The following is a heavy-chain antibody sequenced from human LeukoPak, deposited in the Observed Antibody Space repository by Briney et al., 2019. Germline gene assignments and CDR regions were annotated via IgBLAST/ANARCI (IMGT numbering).Heavy chain of an antibody. CDR2: INHSGST. CDR3: SAFDWRGGSCYRTGLDY. D-gene: IGHD2-15*01. Sequence: SETLSLTCAVYGGSFSGYYWSWIRQPPGKGLEWIGEINHSGSTNYNPSLKSRVTISVDTSKNQFSLKLSSVTAADTAVYYWSAFDWRGGSCYRTGLDYWGQGTLVTVSS. V-gene: IGHV4-34*01. J-gene: IGHJ4*02. CDR1: GGSFSGYY.